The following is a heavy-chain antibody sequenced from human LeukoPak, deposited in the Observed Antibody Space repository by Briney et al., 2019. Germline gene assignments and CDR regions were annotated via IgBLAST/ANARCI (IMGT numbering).Heavy chain of an antibody. J-gene: IGHJ3*02. V-gene: IGHV3-21*01. CDR1: GFTFSSYS. CDR3: ARGHSGYYDILTGPKGAFDI. CDR2: ISSSSSYI. D-gene: IGHD3-9*01. Sequence: GGSLRLSCAASGFTFSSYSMNWVRQAPGKGLEWVSSISSSSSYIYYADSVKGRFTISRDNAKNSLYLQMNSLRAGDTAVYYCARGHSGYYDILTGPKGAFDIWGQGTMVTVSS.